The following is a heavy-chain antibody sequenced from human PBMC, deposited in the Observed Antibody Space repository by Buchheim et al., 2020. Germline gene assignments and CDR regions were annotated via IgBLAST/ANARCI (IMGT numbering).Heavy chain of an antibody. V-gene: IGHV3-73*02. CDR3: STYYDFWSGSN. D-gene: IGHD3-3*01. CDR1: GFTFSGSA. CDR2: IRSKAKNYAT. Sequence: EVQLVESGGGLVQPGGSLKLSCAASGFTFSGSAMHWVRQASGKGVEGVGRIRSKAKNYATAYAASVKGRFTITRDDSKNTAYLQINSLKTEDTGVYYCSTYYDFWSGSNWGQGTL. J-gene: IGHJ4*02.